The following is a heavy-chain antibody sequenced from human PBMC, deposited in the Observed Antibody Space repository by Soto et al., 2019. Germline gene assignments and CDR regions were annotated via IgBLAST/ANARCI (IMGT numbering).Heavy chain of an antibody. Sequence: SETLSLTCAVSGGSISSSNWWSWVRQPPGKGLEWIGEIYHSGSTNYNPSLKSRVTISVDKSKNQFSLKLSSVTAADTAVYYCARITYSSSWPPDYWGQGTRVTVSS. CDR2: IYHSGST. J-gene: IGHJ4*02. D-gene: IGHD6-13*01. V-gene: IGHV4-4*02. CDR3: ARITYSSSWPPDY. CDR1: GGSISSSNW.